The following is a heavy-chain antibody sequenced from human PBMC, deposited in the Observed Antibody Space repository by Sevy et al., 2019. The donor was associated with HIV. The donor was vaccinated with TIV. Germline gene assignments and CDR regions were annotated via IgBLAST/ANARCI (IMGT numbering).Heavy chain of an antibody. Sequence: GGYLRLSCAASGFTFDYYWMNWVRQAPGKGLEWVANIKDDGSEKHYVDSVKGRFTISRDNAKNQLYVQMSSLRVEDTADYDCVRTYDSTGYHNIRDGIFDLWGQGTPVPVSS. V-gene: IGHV3-7*03. CDR1: GFTFDYYW. D-gene: IGHD3-22*01. CDR3: VRTYDSTGYHNIRDGIFDL. CDR2: IKDDGSEK. J-gene: IGHJ3*01.